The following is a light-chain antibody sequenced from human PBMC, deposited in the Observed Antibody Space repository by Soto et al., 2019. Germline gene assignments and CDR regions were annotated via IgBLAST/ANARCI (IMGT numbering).Light chain of an antibody. CDR3: CSYTSSDTYV. V-gene: IGLV2-14*01. Sequence: QSVLTQPASVSGSPGQSITISCTGTSSDVGGYDFVSWYQQHPGKAPKVMIYDVSNQPSGVSNRFSGSKSGNTASLTISGLQAEDEADYYCCSYTSSDTYVFGTGTKVTVL. CDR1: SSDVGGYDF. J-gene: IGLJ1*01. CDR2: DVS.